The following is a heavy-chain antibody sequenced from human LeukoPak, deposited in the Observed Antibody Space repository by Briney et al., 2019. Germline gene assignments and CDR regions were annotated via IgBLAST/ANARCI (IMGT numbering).Heavy chain of an antibody. J-gene: IGHJ4*02. CDR3: ARLWDDYVWGSYRLSLDY. CDR2: INHSGST. CDR1: GXSFSGYY. V-gene: IGHV4-34*01. D-gene: IGHD3-16*02. Sequence: SETLSLTWAVYGXSFSGYYWSWIRQPPGKGLEWIGEINHSGSTNYNPSLKSRVTISVDTSKNQFSLKLSSVTAADTAVYYCARLWDDYVWGSYRLSLDYWGQGTLVTVSS.